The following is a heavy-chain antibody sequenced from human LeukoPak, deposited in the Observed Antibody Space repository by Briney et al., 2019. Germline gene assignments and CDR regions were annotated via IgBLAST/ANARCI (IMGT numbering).Heavy chain of an antibody. CDR3: ARDGITGTTWLEWFDP. J-gene: IGHJ5*02. CDR1: GGSISSCY. CDR2: IYTSGST. D-gene: IGHD1-20*01. Sequence: SETLSLTCTVSGGSISSCYWSWIRQPAGKGLEWIGRIYTSGSTNYNPSLKSRVTMSVDTSKNQFSLKLSSVTAADTAVYYCARDGITGTTWLEWFDPWGQGTLVTVSS. V-gene: IGHV4-4*07.